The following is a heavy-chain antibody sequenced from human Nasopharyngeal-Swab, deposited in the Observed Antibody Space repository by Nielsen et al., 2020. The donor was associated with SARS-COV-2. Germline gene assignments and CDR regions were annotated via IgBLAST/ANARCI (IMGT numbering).Heavy chain of an antibody. Sequence: GESLKISCAASGFTFSTYSMSWVRQAPGKGLEWVSSISSSNSYIYYADSVKGRFTISRDNTKNSLYLQMNSLRAKDTAVYYCAREPTYSSGWYGDAFDIWGQGTMVTVYS. D-gene: IGHD6-19*01. CDR1: GFTFSTYS. J-gene: IGHJ3*02. V-gene: IGHV3-21*01. CDR3: AREPTYSSGWYGDAFDI. CDR2: ISSSNSYI.